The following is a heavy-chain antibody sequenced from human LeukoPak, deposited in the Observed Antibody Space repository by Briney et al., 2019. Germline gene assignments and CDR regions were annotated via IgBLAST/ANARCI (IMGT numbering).Heavy chain of an antibody. CDR3: ARHTLDFGIDY. CDR1: GGSITTTNF. D-gene: IGHD3-10*01. V-gene: IGHV4-4*02. Sequence: SETLSLTCGVSGGSITTTNFWSWVRQPPGGGLEWIGEISLTGRTRYNPSLESRVTISADTSKRQFSLKLTSVTAADTAVYYCARHTLDFGIDYWGQGTLVTVSS. CDR2: ISLTGRT. J-gene: IGHJ4*02.